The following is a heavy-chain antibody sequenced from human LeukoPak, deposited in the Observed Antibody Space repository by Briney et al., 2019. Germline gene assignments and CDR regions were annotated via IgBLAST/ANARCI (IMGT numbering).Heavy chain of an antibody. CDR3: AKDTSGGDAFDI. V-gene: IGHV4-39*07. CDR1: GGSISSSSYY. Sequence: KPSETLSLTCTVSGGSISSSSYYWGWIRQPPGKGLEWIGSIYYSGSTYYNPSLKSRVTISVDTSKNQFSLKLSSVTAADTAVYYCAKDTSGGDAFDIWGQGTMVTVSS. J-gene: IGHJ3*02. CDR2: IYYSGST. D-gene: IGHD5-12*01.